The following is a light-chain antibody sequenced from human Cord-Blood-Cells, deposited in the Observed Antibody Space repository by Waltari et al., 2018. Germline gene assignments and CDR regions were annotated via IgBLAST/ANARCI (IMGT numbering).Light chain of an antibody. CDR3: CSYAGSSTWV. CDR2: EGS. CDR1: SSDGGSYNL. V-gene: IGLV2-23*01. J-gene: IGLJ3*02. Sequence: QSALTQPASVSGSPGQSITISCTGTSSDGGSYNLVSWYQQHPGTAPKLMIDEGSKRPAGVSNRFSGSKAGNTASLTISGLQAEDEADYYYCSYAGSSTWVFGGGTKLTVL.